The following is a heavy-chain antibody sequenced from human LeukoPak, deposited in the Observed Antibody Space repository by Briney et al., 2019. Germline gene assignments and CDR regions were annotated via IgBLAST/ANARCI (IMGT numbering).Heavy chain of an antibody. J-gene: IGHJ4*02. D-gene: IGHD6-6*01. Sequence: ASVKVSCKASGYTFTSYYIHYVRQAPGQGLEWMGWINTNTGNPTYAQGFTGRFVFPLDTSVSTAYLQISSLKAEDTAVYYCARDPGYYSSSSFDYWGQGTLVTVSS. CDR1: GYTFTSYY. CDR3: ARDPGYYSSSSFDY. CDR2: INTNTGNP. V-gene: IGHV7-4-1*02.